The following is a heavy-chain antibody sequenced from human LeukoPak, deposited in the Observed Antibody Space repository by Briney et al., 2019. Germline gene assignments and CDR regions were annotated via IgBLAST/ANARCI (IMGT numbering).Heavy chain of an antibody. V-gene: IGHV3-23*01. D-gene: IGHD6-13*01. CDR2: ISGSGGST. CDR1: GFTFSSYG. Sequence: GALRLSCAASGFTFSSYGMSWVRQAPGKGLEWVSAISGSGGSTYYADSVKGRFTISRDNSENTLYLQMNSLRAEDTAVYYCAKDSLQYSSSPGGFDYWGQGTLVTVSS. J-gene: IGHJ4*02. CDR3: AKDSLQYSSSPGGFDY.